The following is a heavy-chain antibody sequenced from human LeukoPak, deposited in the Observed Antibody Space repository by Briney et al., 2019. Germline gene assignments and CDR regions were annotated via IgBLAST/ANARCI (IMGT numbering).Heavy chain of an antibody. J-gene: IGHJ4*02. D-gene: IGHD5-12*01. CDR2: ISSSSSYI. CDR3: ARDYDLPTIYFDY. CDR1: GFTFSSYS. V-gene: IGHV3-21*01. Sequence: PGGSLRLSCAASGFTFSSYSMNWVRQAPGKGLEWVSSISSSSSYIYYADSVKGRFTISRDNAKNSLYLQMNSLRAEDTAVYYCARDYDLPTIYFDYWGQGTLVTVSS.